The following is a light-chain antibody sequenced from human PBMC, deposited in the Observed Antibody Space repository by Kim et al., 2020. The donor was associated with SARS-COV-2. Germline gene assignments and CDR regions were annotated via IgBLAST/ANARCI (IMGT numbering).Light chain of an antibody. J-gene: IGKJ5*01. V-gene: IGKV1-9*01. Sequence: ASVGNRVPIACRTSQGISSYLAWYQQQPGKAPKLLIYAASTLQSGVPSRFSGSGSGTDFTLTISSLQPEDFATYYCQQLNSYPITFGQGTRLEIK. CDR1: QGISSY. CDR2: AAS. CDR3: QQLNSYPIT.